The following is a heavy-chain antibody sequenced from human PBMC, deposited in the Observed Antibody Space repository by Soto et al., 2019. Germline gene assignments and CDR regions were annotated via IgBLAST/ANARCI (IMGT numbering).Heavy chain of an antibody. CDR2: IYYSGST. J-gene: IGHJ5*02. V-gene: IGHV4-59*01. CDR1: GGSISSYY. CDR3: GRGRNWFDP. Sequence: NPSETLSLTCTVSGGSISSYYWSWIRQPPGKGLEWIGYIYYSGSTNYNPSLKSRVTIPVDTSKNQFSLKLSSVTAADTAVYYCGRGRNWFDPWGQGTLVTVSS.